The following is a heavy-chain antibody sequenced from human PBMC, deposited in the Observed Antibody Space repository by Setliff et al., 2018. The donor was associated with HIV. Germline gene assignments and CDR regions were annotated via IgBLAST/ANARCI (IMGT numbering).Heavy chain of an antibody. CDR3: AKDRGCSV. V-gene: IGHV3-23*01. CDR1: GFTFSNSA. CDR2: IATNGGST. D-gene: IGHD2-15*01. Sequence: PWGSLRLSCAVSGFTFSNSAMSWVRQAPGKGLEWVSSIATNGGSTYYAASVQGRFTISSDNSKSVVYLQMNSLRAEDTAVYYCAKDRGCSVWGQGTLVTVSS. J-gene: IGHJ4*02.